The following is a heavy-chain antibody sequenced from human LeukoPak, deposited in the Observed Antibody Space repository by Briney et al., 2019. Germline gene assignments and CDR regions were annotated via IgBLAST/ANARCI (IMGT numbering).Heavy chain of an antibody. V-gene: IGHV4-61*01. CDR1: GYSISSGYY. CDR2: IYYSGST. Sequence: KASETLSLTCSVSGYSISSGYYWGWIRQPPGKGLEWIGYIYYSGSTNYNPSLKSRVTISVDTSKNQFSLKLSSVTAADTAVYYCARGLGYYDSSGYYYWFDPWGQGTLVTVSS. D-gene: IGHD3-22*01. J-gene: IGHJ5*02. CDR3: ARGLGYYDSSGYYYWFDP.